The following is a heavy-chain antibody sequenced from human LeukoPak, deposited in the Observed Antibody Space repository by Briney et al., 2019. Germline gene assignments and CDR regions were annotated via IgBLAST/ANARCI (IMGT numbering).Heavy chain of an antibody. CDR2: MNPNSGNT. D-gene: IGHD3-22*01. V-gene: IGHV1-8*02. CDR1: GGTFSSYA. Sequence: ASVKVSYKASGGTFSSYAISWVRQAPGRGLEWMGWMNPNSGNTGYAQKFQGRVTMTRNTSISTAYMELSSLRSEDTAVYYCARRSPAWYYYDSSGYRNLDYWGQGTLVTVSS. CDR3: ARRSPAWYYYDSSGYRNLDY. J-gene: IGHJ4*02.